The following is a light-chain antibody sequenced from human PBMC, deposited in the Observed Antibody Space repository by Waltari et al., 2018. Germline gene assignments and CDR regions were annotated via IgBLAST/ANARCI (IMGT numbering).Light chain of an antibody. CDR2: DVN. J-gene: IGLJ1*01. CDR1: SRHVGRYYC. Sequence: QSALAQPRSVSGSPGQSVTISCAATSRHVGRYYCVSWYQHPPAQAPKVLIYDVNTRPSGVPDRFSGSKSGNTASLTISGLQAEDEADYYCCSYAGSPYVFGTGTKVTVL. V-gene: IGLV2-11*01. CDR3: CSYAGSPYV.